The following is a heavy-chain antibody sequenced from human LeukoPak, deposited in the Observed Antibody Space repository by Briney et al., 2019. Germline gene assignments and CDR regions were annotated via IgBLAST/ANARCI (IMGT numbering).Heavy chain of an antibody. CDR1: GFTFSSYA. CDR2: ISYDGSNK. V-gene: IGHV3-30*01. Sequence: QPGGSLRLSCAASGFTFSSYAMHWVRQAPGKGLEWVAVISYDGSNKYYADSVKGRFTISRDNSKNTLYLQMNSLRAEDTAVYYCARAFNYYDSSGYHSLGYWGQGTLVTVSS. CDR3: ARAFNYYDSSGYHSLGY. J-gene: IGHJ4*02. D-gene: IGHD3-22*01.